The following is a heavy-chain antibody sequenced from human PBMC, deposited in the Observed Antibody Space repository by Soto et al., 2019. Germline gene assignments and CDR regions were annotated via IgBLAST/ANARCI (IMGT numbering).Heavy chain of an antibody. J-gene: IGHJ5*02. D-gene: IGHD3-10*01. CDR2: IYYSGST. Sequence: KTSETLSLTCTVSGGSISSGDYYWSWIRQPPGKGLEWIGYIYYSGSTYYNPSLKSRVTISVDTSKNQFSLKLSSVTAADTAVYYCARDGSGIADWFDPWGQGXLVTV. CDR1: GGSISSGDYY. CDR3: ARDGSGIADWFDP. V-gene: IGHV4-30-4*01.